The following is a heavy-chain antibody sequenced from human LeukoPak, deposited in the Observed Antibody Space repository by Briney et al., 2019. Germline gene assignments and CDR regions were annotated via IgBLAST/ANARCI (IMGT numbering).Heavy chain of an antibody. CDR1: GFTFSNYW. J-gene: IGHJ4*02. V-gene: IGHV3-7*01. Sequence: GGSLRLSCAASGFTFSNYWMSWVRQAPGKGLEWVANMKQDGSETYYVDSVKGRFTISRDNAKNSLYLQMNSLRAEDTAVYYCARGGDAMGNGASFLDNWGQGTLVTVSS. CDR3: ARGGDAMGNGASFLDN. D-gene: IGHD3-16*01. CDR2: MKQDGSET.